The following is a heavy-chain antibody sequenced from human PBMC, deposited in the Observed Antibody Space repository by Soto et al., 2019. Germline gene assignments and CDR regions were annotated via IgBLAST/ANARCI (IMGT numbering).Heavy chain of an antibody. Sequence: QVQLQESGPGLMRPSETLSLTCTVSGGSITNYYWSWIRQAPGKGLEWIGYIFYSGSTNYNPSLKRRVTISVDRSKNALALNLNCVTPADTAVYYCARDGSSGGGRRLHSHFDFWGQGTLVTVSS. CDR2: IFYSGST. J-gene: IGHJ4*02. CDR3: ARDGSSGGGRRLHSHFDF. V-gene: IGHV4-59*13. D-gene: IGHD3-22*01. CDR1: GGSITNYY.